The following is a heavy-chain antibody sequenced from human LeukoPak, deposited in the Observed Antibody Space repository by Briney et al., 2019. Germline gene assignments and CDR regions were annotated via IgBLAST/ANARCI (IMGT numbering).Heavy chain of an antibody. D-gene: IGHD1-26*01. Sequence: GGSLRLSCAASGFAFSTYTINWVRQAPGKGLEWVSAISGSGGSTYYADSVKGRFTISRDNSKNTLYLQMNSLRAEDTAVYYCAKVLVGATFYFDYWGQGTLVTVSS. J-gene: IGHJ4*02. CDR2: ISGSGGST. V-gene: IGHV3-23*01. CDR1: GFAFSTYT. CDR3: AKVLVGATFYFDY.